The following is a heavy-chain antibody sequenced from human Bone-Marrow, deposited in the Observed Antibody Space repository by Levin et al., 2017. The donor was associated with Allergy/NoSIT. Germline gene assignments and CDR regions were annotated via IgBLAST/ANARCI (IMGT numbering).Heavy chain of an antibody. Sequence: GGSLRLSCAASGFTFSIYWMSWVRQAPGKGLEWVANIKQDGSEKYYVDSVEGRFTISRDNAKNSLYLQMISLRAEDTVVYYCARDQGDTVTKRSPFDYWGQGTLVTVSS. D-gene: IGHD4-17*01. CDR3: ARDQGDTVTKRSPFDY. J-gene: IGHJ4*02. CDR2: IKQDGSEK. V-gene: IGHV3-7*01. CDR1: GFTFSIYW.